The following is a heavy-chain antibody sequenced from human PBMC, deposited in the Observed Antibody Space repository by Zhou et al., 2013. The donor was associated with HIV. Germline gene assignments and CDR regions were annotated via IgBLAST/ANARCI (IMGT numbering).Heavy chain of an antibody. J-gene: IGHJ5*02. CDR2: INHSGSI. V-gene: IGHV4-38-2*01. CDR3: ARHSWVWGRWFDP. Sequence: VQLQESGPGLVRPSETLSLTCAVSGFSIRSGYYWSWIRQPPGKGLEWIGEINHSGSINYKPSLKSRVKISVDTSKNQFSLTLTSVIAADTALYFCARHSWVWGRWFDPVGPGNPGHRLL. CDR1: GFSIRSGYY. D-gene: IGHD3-16*01.